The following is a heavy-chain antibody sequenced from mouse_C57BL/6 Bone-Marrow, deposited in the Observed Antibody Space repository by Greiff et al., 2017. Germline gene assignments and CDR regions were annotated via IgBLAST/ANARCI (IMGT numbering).Heavy chain of an antibody. CDR2: IDPSDSYT. CDR3: ARESNYGSSYDFDY. V-gene: IGHV1-69*01. J-gene: IGHJ2*01. Sequence: QVQLQQPGAELVMPGASVKLSCKASGYTFTSYWMHWVKQRPGQGLEWIGEIDPSDSYTNYNQKFKGKSTLTVDKSSSTAYMQLSSLTSEDSAVYHCARESNYGSSYDFDYWGQGTTLTVSS. D-gene: IGHD1-1*01. CDR1: GYTFTSYW.